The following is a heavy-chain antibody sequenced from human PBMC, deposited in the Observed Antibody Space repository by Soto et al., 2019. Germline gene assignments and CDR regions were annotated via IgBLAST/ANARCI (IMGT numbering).Heavy chain of an antibody. CDR3: AREMAGLGGEYDY. D-gene: IGHD3-16*01. Sequence: QVQLVQSGAEVKNPGASVKVSCKTSGYTFTKYGVGWVRQAPGQGLEGMGWISGSSGNANYAEKVQGRITLTTDTSTSTAYIEPRSLRSDDTAVYYCAREMAGLGGEYDYWGQGTLVTVSS. CDR1: GYTFTKYG. J-gene: IGHJ4*02. V-gene: IGHV1-18*01. CDR2: ISGSSGNA.